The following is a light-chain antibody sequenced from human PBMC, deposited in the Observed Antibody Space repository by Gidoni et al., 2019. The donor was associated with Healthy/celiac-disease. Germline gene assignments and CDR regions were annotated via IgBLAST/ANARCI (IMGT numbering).Light chain of an antibody. J-gene: IGLJ3*02. CDR3: LLYYGGAQNWV. CDR2: STS. CDR1: TGEVTSGYY. Sequence: HTVVTQEPSLTVSPGGTVNLTCASRTGEVTSGYYPNWFQQKPGQAPRALIYSTSNKQPWTPARFSGSLLGGKAALTLSGVQPEDEAEYYCLLYYGGAQNWVFGGGTKLTVL. V-gene: IGLV7-43*01.